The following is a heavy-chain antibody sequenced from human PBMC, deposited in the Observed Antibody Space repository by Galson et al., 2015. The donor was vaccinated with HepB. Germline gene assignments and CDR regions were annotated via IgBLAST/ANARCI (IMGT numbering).Heavy chain of an antibody. CDR2: IYPGDSDT. V-gene: IGHV5-51*03. CDR3: ASQHTYCGGDCYSDYWYFDL. CDR1: GYSFTSYW. D-gene: IGHD2-21*01. Sequence: QSGAEVKKPGESLKISCKGSGYSFTSYWIGWVRQMPGKGLEWMGIIYPGDSDTRYSPSFQGQVTISADKSISTAYLQWSSLKASDTAMYYCASQHTYCGGDCYSDYWYFDLWGRGTLVTVSS. J-gene: IGHJ2*01.